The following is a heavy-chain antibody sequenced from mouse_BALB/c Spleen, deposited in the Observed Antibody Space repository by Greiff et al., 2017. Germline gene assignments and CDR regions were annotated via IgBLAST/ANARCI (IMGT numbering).Heavy chain of an antibody. CDR3: ARYRGYAMDY. CDR2: INPSTGYP. CDR1: GYTFTSYW. Sequence: VQLVESGAELAKPGASVKMSCKASGYTFTSYWMHWVKQRPGQGLEWIGYINPSTGYPEYNQKFKDKATLTADKSSSTAYMQLSSLTSEDSAVYYCARYRGYAMDYWGQGTSVTVSS. J-gene: IGHJ4*01. V-gene: IGHV1-7*01.